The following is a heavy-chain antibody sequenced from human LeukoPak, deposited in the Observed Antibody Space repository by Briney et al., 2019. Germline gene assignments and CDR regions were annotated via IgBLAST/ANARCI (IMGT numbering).Heavy chain of an antibody. Sequence: GASVKVSCKVSGYTLTELSMHWVRQAPGQRLEWMGWINAGNGSTKYSQKFQGRVTITRDTSASTAYMELSSLRSEDTAVYYCASAAGPYYYYYGMDVWGQGTTVTVSS. CDR3: ASAAGPYYYYYGMDV. CDR1: GYTLTELS. V-gene: IGHV1-3*01. D-gene: IGHD6-13*01. J-gene: IGHJ6*02. CDR2: INAGNGST.